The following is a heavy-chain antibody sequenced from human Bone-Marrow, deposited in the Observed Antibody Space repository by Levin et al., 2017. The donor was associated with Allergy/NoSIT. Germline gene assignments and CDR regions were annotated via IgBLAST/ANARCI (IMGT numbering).Heavy chain of an antibody. CDR1: GFSFSIYS. Sequence: KPGGSLRLSCTVSGFSFSIYSINWVRQAPGKGLEWVSSISSSGSDMYYVDSVKGRFTISRDNAKNSLTLQMNSLRAEDTAVYYCARGIIGDVRVAHKEAFDSCGQGTMVSVSS. J-gene: IGHJ3*02. CDR2: ISSSGSDM. CDR3: ARGIIGDVRVAHKEAFDS. V-gene: IGHV3-21*01. D-gene: IGHD2-8*02.